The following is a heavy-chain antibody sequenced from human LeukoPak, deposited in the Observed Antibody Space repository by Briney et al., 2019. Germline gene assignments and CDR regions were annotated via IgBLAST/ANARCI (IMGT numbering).Heavy chain of an antibody. CDR3: ARARSSWYSEFDY. Sequence: SETLSLTCTVSGGSISSSSYYWGWIRQPPGKGVEWVGSIYYSGSTYYNRSLKNRVTISVDTSKNQFSLKLSSVTATDTAVYYCARARSSWYSEFDYWGQGTLVTVSS. CDR1: GGSISSSSYY. D-gene: IGHD6-13*01. V-gene: IGHV4-39*07. J-gene: IGHJ4*02. CDR2: IYYSGST.